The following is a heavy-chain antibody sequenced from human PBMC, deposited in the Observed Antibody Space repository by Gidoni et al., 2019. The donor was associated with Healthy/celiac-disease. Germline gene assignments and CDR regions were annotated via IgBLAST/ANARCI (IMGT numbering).Heavy chain of an antibody. V-gene: IGHV4-4*02. D-gene: IGHD6-13*01. CDR1: GGSISSSNW. CDR3: ARDLGAAAGTRWFDP. CDR2: IYHSGSP. Sequence: QVQLQESGPGLVKPSGTLSLTCAVSGGSISSSNWWSWVRQPPGKVLEGSGEIYHSGSPTCNPSLKSRVTISGDTSKNQFSLKLSSVTAADTAVYYCARDLGAAAGTRWFDPWGQGTLVTVSS. J-gene: IGHJ5*02.